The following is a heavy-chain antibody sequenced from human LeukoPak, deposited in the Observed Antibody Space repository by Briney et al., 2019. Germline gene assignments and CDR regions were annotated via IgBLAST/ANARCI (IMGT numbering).Heavy chain of an antibody. D-gene: IGHD6-6*01. J-gene: IGHJ4*02. CDR3: ARTVAARSVYFDY. CDR1: GYSLSSGYY. V-gene: IGHV4-38-2*01. Sequence: PSETLSLTCAVSGYSLSSGYYWGWIRQPPGKGLEWIGSIYHSGSTYYNPSLKSRVTISVDTSKNQFSLKLSSVTAADTAVYYCARTVAARSVYFDYWGQGTLVTVSS. CDR2: IYHSGST.